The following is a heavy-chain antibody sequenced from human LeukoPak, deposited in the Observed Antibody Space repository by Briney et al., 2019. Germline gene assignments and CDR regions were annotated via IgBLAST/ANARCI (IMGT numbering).Heavy chain of an antibody. Sequence: SETLSLTCAVYGASFNSYYWNWIRQTPGKGLEWIGEITHRGSANYNPSLKSRVTISVDMSKNQFSLRLSSVTAADTAIYYCARAPFWTISARPLDYGGQGTLVTVSS. J-gene: IGHJ4*02. D-gene: IGHD3/OR15-3a*01. CDR2: ITHRGSA. V-gene: IGHV4-34*01. CDR1: GASFNSYY. CDR3: ARAPFWTISARPLDY.